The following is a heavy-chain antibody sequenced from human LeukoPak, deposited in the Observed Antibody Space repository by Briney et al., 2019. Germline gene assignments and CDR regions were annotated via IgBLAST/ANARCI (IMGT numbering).Heavy chain of an antibody. CDR1: GFTFSSYA. CDR2: ISGSGGST. J-gene: IGHJ3*02. V-gene: IGHV3-23*01. D-gene: IGHD2-15*01. CDR3: AKAYSSGGSCQRTFDPDAFDI. Sequence: AGGSLRLSCAASGFTFSSYAMSWVRQAPGKGLEWVSAISGSGGSTYYADSVKGRFTISRDNSKNTLYLQMNSLRAEDTAVYYCAKAYSSGGSCQRTFDPDAFDIWGQGTMVTVSS.